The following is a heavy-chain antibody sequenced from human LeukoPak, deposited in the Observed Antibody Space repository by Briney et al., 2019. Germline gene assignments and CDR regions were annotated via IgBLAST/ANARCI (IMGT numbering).Heavy chain of an antibody. Sequence: ASVNVSCKASGFSFTRYAISWVRQAPGQGLEWMGWISTYNGDTNYAQKFQGRVTMTTDTSTSTAYMEVRSLTSDDTAVYYCARDPSNTSGRYAYFDYWGQGTLVTVSS. V-gene: IGHV1-18*01. CDR3: ARDPSNTSGRYAYFDY. D-gene: IGHD6-19*01. CDR1: GFSFTRYA. J-gene: IGHJ4*02. CDR2: ISTYNGDT.